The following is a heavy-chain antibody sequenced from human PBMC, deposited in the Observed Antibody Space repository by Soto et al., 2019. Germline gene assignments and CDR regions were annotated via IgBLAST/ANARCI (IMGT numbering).Heavy chain of an antibody. CDR2: IYPGDSDT. J-gene: IGHJ6*02. CDR1: GYSFTSYW. V-gene: IGHV5-51*01. Sequence: ESLKISCTGSGYSFTSYWIGWVRQMPGKGLEWMGIIYPGDSDTRYSPSFQGQVTISADKSISTAYLQWSSLKASDTAMYYCATGGDSDPYYYYYGMDVWGQGTTVTVSS. CDR3: ATGGDSDPYYYYYGMDV. D-gene: IGHD4-17*01.